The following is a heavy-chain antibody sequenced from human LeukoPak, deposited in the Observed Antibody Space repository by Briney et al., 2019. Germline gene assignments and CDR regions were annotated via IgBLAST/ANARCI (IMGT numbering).Heavy chain of an antibody. V-gene: IGHV1-2*02. CDR1: GYTFTGYY. J-gene: IGHJ3*02. D-gene: IGHD2/OR15-2a*01. CDR2: INPNSGGT. CDR3: ARVSVLSVQITFTDAFDI. Sequence: ASVKVSCKASGYTFTGYYMHWVRQAPGQGLEWMGWINPNSGGTNYAQKFQGRVTMTRDTSISTAYMELSRLRSDDTAVYYCARVSVLSVQITFTDAFDIWGQGTMVTVSS.